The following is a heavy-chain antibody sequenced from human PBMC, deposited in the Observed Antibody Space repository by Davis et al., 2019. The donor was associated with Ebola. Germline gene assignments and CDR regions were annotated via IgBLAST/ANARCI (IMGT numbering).Heavy chain of an antibody. CDR1: GGTFRSYA. V-gene: IGHV1-69*05. J-gene: IGHJ6*02. Sequence: SVKVSCKASGGTFRSYAISWVRQAPGQGLEWMGGIIPMFGTANYAQKLQGRVTMTTDTSTSTAYMELRSLRSDDTAVYYCAKEVFVVVTSEGPYYYYYGMDVWGQGTTVTVSS. CDR3: AKEVFVVVTSEGPYYYYYGMDV. CDR2: IIPMFGTA. D-gene: IGHD3-3*01.